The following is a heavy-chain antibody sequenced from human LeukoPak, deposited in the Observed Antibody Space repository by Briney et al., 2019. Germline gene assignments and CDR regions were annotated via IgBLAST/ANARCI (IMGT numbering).Heavy chain of an antibody. V-gene: IGHV3-48*03. CDR2: ISSSGSTI. D-gene: IGHD3-10*02. J-gene: IGHJ6*04. CDR3: AELGITMIGGV. CDR1: GFTFDDYA. Sequence: KSGGSLRLSCAASGFTFDDYAMHWVRQAPGKGLEWVSYISSSGSTIYYADSVKGRFTISRDNAKNSLYLQMNSLRAEDTAVYYCAELGITMIGGVWGKGTTVTISS.